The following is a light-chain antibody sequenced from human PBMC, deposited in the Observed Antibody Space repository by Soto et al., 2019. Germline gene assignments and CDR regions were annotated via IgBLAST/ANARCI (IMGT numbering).Light chain of an antibody. Sequence: DIQMTQSPSSLSASVGDRVTITCRASQNNSSYLNWYQQKPGKAPQLLIYATSSLQTGVPSRFSAGGSGTDFSLVISDLQPEDSATYYCQQGYSSRWTSGRGTKVEI. J-gene: IGKJ1*01. V-gene: IGKV1-39*01. CDR2: ATS. CDR3: QQGYSSRWT. CDR1: QNNSSY.